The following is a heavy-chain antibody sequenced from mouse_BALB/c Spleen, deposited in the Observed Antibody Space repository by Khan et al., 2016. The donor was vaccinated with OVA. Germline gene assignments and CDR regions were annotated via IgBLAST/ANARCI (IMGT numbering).Heavy chain of an antibody. CDR2: IYPSTGDT. Sequence: QMQLKESGAELAKPGASVKMSCKASGYTFTTYWMHWVKQRPGQGLEWIGYIYPSTGDTEYNQKFKDKATLTTDKSSSTAYMQLSSLTSEDSAVYYCGGRGLYGIFAYGGQGTLVTVSA. V-gene: IGHV1-7*01. J-gene: IGHJ3*01. CDR1: GYTFTTYW. D-gene: IGHD2-1*01. CDR3: GGRGLYGIFAY.